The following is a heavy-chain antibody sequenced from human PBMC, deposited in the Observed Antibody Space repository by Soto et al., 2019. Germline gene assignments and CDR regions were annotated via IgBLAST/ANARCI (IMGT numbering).Heavy chain of an antibody. J-gene: IGHJ4*02. V-gene: IGHV3-23*01. CDR3: AKTSSFDY. CDR1: GFTFNNYA. CDR2: ISESGDST. Sequence: LRLSCAASGFTFNNYAMSWVRQAPGKGLEWVSTISESGDSTYYADSVKGRFTISRDNSKNTLYLQMNSLRAEDTAVYNCAKTSSFDYWGQGTLVTVSS.